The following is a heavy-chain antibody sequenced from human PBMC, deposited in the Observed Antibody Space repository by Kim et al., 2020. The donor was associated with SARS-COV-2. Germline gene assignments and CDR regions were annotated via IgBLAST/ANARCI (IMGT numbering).Heavy chain of an antibody. D-gene: IGHD3-3*01. CDR3: AKPRSKLRFLEWFLTPDY. J-gene: IGHJ4*02. CDR1: GFTFSSYA. Sequence: GGSLRLSCAASGFTFSSYAMSWVRQAPGKGLEWVSAISGSGGSTYYADSVKGRFTISRDNSKNTLYLQMNSLRAEDTAVYYCAKPRSKLRFLEWFLTPDYWGQGTLVTVSS. CDR2: ISGSGGST. V-gene: IGHV3-23*01.